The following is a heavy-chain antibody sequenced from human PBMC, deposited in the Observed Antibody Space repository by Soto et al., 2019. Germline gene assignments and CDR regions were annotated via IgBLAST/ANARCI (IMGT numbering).Heavy chain of an antibody. Sequence: PGESLKISCQASGYTFSKYWIAWVRQMPGKGLEYVGIVYPGDSDTRYSPSFQGQVTISADKSISTAYLQWSSLKASDTAMYYCARLNGIAAAGSSYYGMDVWGQGTTVTVSS. CDR1: GYTFSKYW. V-gene: IGHV5-51*01. CDR3: ARLNGIAAAGSSYYGMDV. CDR2: VYPGDSDT. D-gene: IGHD6-13*01. J-gene: IGHJ6*02.